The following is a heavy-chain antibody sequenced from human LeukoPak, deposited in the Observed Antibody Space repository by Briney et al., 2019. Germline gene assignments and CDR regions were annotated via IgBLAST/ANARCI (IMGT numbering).Heavy chain of an antibody. CDR2: IYYSGDT. CDR3: ARHENIIIVPTAHAFDY. Sequence: SETLSLTCAVSGYSISSGYYWGWIRPPPGKGLEWIGTIYYSGDTYYNPSLESRAPISVDTSKNRFSLKLNSVTAADTAVYFCARHENIIIVPTAHAFDYWGQGTLVTVSS. CDR1: GYSISSGYY. J-gene: IGHJ4*02. V-gene: IGHV4-38-2*01. D-gene: IGHD2/OR15-2a*01.